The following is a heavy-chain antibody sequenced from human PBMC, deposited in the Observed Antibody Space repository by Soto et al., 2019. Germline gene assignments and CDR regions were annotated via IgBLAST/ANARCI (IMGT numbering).Heavy chain of an antibody. CDR2: ISGSGGST. Sequence: EVQLLESGGGLVQPGGSLRLSCAASGFTFSSYAMSWVRQAPGKGLEWVSAISGSGGSTYYADSVKGRFTISRDNSKNRLYLQMNSLRAEDTAVYYSARRSSGWYFDYWGQGTLVTVSS. D-gene: IGHD6-19*01. CDR1: GFTFSSYA. J-gene: IGHJ4*02. CDR3: ARRSSGWYFDY. V-gene: IGHV3-23*01.